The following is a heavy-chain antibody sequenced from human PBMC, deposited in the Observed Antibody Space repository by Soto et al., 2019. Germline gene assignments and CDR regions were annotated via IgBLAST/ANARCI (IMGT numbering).Heavy chain of an antibody. J-gene: IGHJ5*02. Sequence: SETLSLTCTVSGGSISSGDYYWSWIRQAPGKGLEWIGYIYYSGSTYYNPSLKSRVTISVDTSKNQFSLKLSSVTAADTAVYYCARDRREYSSSSRGNWFDPWGQGTLVTVSS. CDR3: ARDRREYSSSSRGNWFDP. CDR1: GGSISSGDYY. D-gene: IGHD6-6*01. V-gene: IGHV4-30-4*01. CDR2: IYYSGST.